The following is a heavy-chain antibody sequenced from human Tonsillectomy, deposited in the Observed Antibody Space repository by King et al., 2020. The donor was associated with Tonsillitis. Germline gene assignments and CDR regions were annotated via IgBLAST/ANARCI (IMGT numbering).Heavy chain of an antibody. CDR3: ARGGGSPHSGLAV. J-gene: IGHJ6*02. CDR1: GGTFSSYD. CDR2: IIPIFGTS. D-gene: IGHD2-15*01. Sequence: QVQLVQSGAEVKKPGSSVKVSCKASGGTFSSYDITWVRQAPGQGLEWMGGIIPIFGTSNYAQKLKGRVTITADESTGTAYMELSSLRSEDTAVYYCARGGGSPHSGLAVWGQGTTVIVSS. V-gene: IGHV1-69*01.